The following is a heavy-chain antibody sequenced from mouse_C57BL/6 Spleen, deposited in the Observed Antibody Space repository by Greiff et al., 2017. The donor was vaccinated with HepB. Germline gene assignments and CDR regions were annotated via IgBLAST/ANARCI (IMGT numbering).Heavy chain of an antibody. D-gene: IGHD2-2*01. V-gene: IGHV3-6*01. CDR3: AREAGYALFAY. Sequence: EVKLQESGPGLVKPSQSLSLTCSVTGYSITSGYYWNWIRQFPGNKLEWMGYISYDGSNNYNPSLKNRISITRDTSKNQFFLKLNSVTTEDTATYYCAREAGYALFAYWGQGTLVTVSA. J-gene: IGHJ3*01. CDR1: GYSITSGYY. CDR2: ISYDGSN.